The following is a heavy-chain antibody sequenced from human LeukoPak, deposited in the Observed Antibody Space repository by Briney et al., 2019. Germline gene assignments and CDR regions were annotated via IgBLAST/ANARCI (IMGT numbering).Heavy chain of an antibody. V-gene: IGHV4-31*03. CDR3: ARAPYSGSSYFDY. CDR2: IYYSGST. J-gene: IGHJ4*02. D-gene: IGHD1-26*01. Sequence: SETLSLTCTVSGGSISSGGYYWSWIRQHPGKGLEWIGYIYYSGSTYYNPSLKSRVTISVDTSKNQFSLKLSSVTAADTAVYYCARAPYSGSSYFDYWGQGTLVTVSS. CDR1: GGSISSGGYY.